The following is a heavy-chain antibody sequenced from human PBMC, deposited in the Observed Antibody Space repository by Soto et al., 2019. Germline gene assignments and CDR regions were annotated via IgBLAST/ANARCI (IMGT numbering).Heavy chain of an antibody. CDR3: ARGPPIPSAIK. Sequence: QVQLLQSGPEVKRPGASVKISCKASGYTFTNHGIDWVRQAPGQGLEWVGWISVFSGNTNYAPPLQGRVTMTTDTSTNTAYMELRSLTPEDTAVYYCARGPPIPSAIKWGQGTLVSVSS. V-gene: IGHV1-18*01. CDR1: GYTFTNHG. D-gene: IGHD1-26*01. CDR2: ISVFSGNT. J-gene: IGHJ4*02.